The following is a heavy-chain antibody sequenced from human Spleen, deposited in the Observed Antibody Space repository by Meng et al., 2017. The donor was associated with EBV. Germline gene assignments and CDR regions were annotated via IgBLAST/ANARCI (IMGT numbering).Heavy chain of an antibody. CDR2: NNKSGNT. CDR3: ARGSNYGSAPFDY. J-gene: IGHJ4*02. D-gene: IGHD3-10*01. CDR1: GGSFSGYY. V-gene: IGHV4-34*02. Sequence: QGQLQQWGAGLLKPLGTLSLTGVGYGGSFSGYYWSWIRKPPGKGLEWIGENNKSGNTKYKSSLKSRVTISLDTSKHQFSLKLTSVTVADTAMYYCARGSNYGSAPFDYWGQGSLVTVSS.